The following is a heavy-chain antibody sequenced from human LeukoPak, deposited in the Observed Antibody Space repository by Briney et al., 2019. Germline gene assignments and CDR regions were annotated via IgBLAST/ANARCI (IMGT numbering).Heavy chain of an antibody. CDR2: INTNSGDT. Sequence: ASVRVPCKASGYSFTGYHLLWVRRAPGQGLEWMGWINTNSGDTNYAQEFQGRVTMTRDTSINTVYMELSRLTFDDTAVYFCARWVGMGNWFDPWGQGTLVTVSS. D-gene: IGHD2-21*01. CDR1: GYSFTGYH. J-gene: IGHJ5*02. CDR3: ARWVGMGNWFDP. V-gene: IGHV1-2*02.